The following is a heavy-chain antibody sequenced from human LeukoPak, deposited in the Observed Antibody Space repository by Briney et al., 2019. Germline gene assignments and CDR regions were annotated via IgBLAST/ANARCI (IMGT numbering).Heavy chain of an antibody. D-gene: IGHD2-2*01. CDR3: VRSGGYCSTITCHVDYSDL. Sequence: TTSETLSLTCIVSGGSTSSTSYYWGWIRQPPGKDLEWIGSIYSSGSTYYNPSLKSRVTISIDTSKNQFSLKLSSVTAADTAVYYCVRSGGYCSTITCHVDYSDLWGRGTLVTVSS. CDR2: IYSSGST. CDR1: GGSTSSTSYY. J-gene: IGHJ2*01. V-gene: IGHV4-39*01.